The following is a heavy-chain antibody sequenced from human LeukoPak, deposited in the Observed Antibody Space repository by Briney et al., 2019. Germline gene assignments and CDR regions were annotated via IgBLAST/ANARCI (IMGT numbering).Heavy chain of an antibody. CDR1: GGSISSSSYY. CDR3: ARRGTVTTERFDY. Sequence: SETLSLTCTVSGGSISSSSYYWGWIRQPPGKGLEWIGRIYYSGSTYYNPSLKSRVTISVDTSKNQFSLKLSSVTAADTAVYYCARRGTVTTERFDYWGQGTLVTVSS. D-gene: IGHD4-11*01. J-gene: IGHJ4*02. V-gene: IGHV4-39*01. CDR2: IYYSGST.